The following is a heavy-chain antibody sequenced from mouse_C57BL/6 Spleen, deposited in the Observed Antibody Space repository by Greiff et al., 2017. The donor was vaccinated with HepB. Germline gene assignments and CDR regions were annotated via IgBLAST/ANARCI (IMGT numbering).Heavy chain of an antibody. J-gene: IGHJ4*01. D-gene: IGHD2-3*01. CDR1: GYTFTDYE. V-gene: IGHV1-15*01. CDR3: TGWLLRDYAMDY. CDR2: IDPETGGT. Sequence: QVQLQQSGAELVRPGASVTLSCKASGYTFTDYEMHWVKQTPVHGLEWIGAIDPETGGTAYNQKFKGKAILTADKSSSTAYMELRSLTSEDSAVYYCTGWLLRDYAMDYWGQGTSVTVSS.